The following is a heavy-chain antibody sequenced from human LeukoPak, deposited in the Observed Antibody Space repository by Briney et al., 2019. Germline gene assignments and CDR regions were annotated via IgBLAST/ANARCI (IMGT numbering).Heavy chain of an antibody. CDR3: ARVGSSSWYYFDY. D-gene: IGHD6-13*01. J-gene: IGHJ4*02. CDR2: IYHSGST. V-gene: IGHV4-30-2*01. CDR1: GGSISSGGYS. Sequence: SETLSLTCAVSGGSISSGGYSWSWIRQPPGKGLEWIGYIYHSGSTYYDPSLKSRVTISVDRSKNQFSLKLSSVTAADTAVYYCARVGSSSWYYFDYWGQGTLVTVSS.